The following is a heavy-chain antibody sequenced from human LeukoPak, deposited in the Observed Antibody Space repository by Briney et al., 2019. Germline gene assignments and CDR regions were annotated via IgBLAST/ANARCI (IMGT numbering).Heavy chain of an antibody. CDR2: ISAYNGNT. D-gene: IGHD6-13*01. J-gene: IGHJ6*02. CDR3: AKDGGQQPGYYGVAV. V-gene: IGHV1-18*01. Sequence: ASVKVSCKASGYTFSNYGISWVRQAPGQGLEWMGWISAYNGNTDFAQRFQGRVTMTTDTSTSTAYMELRSLRSDDAAVYYCAKDGGQQPGYYGVAVWGQGTTVTVSS. CDR1: GYTFSNYG.